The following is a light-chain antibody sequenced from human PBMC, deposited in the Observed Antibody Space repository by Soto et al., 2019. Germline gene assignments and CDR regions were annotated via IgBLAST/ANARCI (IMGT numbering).Light chain of an antibody. J-gene: IGLJ1*01. CDR1: SSNIGAGYD. V-gene: IGLV1-40*01. CDR2: GGS. Sequence: QSVLTQPPSVSGAPGQRVTISCTGSSSNIGAGYDVHWYQHQPGTAPKLLIYGGSSRPSGVPDRFSGSKSGTSASLAITGLQAEDVADYYCQSYDRSLSGTVFGTGTKVTAL. CDR3: QSYDRSLSGTV.